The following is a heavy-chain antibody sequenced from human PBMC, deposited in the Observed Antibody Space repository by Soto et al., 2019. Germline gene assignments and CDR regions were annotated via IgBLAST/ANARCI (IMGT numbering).Heavy chain of an antibody. V-gene: IGHV3-48*02. D-gene: IGHD2-8*02. CDR2: ISSNGSTI. CDR3: AKGPNYYLWCFDY. Sequence: GCLGLACADSGCSFSSYYINWVRQAPGKGLEWISYISSNGSTIYYADSVKVRITISRDSAKNSPYLQMNSLRDEDTAVYYCAKGPNYYLWCFDYWGQGALVTVSS. CDR1: GCSFSSYY. J-gene: IGHJ4*02.